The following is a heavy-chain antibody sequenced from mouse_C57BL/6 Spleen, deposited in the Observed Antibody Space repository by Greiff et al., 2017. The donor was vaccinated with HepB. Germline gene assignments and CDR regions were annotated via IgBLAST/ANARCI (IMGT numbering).Heavy chain of an antibody. CDR2: INPSSGYT. D-gene: IGHD1-1*01. CDR3: TTTVVDYAMDY. CDR1: GYTFTSYW. Sequence: QVQLQQSGAELAKPGASVKLSCKASGYTFTSYWMHWVKQRPGQGLEWIGYINPSSGYTKYNQKFKDKATLTADKSSSTAYMQLSSLTYEDSAVYYSTTTVVDYAMDYGGQGTSVTVSS. V-gene: IGHV1-7*01. J-gene: IGHJ4*01.